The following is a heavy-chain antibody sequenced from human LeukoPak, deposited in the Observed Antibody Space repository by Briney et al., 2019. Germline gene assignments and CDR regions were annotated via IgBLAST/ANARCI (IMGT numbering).Heavy chain of an antibody. CDR2: IYYSGST. J-gene: IGHJ4*02. Sequence: SETLPLTCTVSGGSISSYYWSWIRQPPGKGLEWIGYIYYSGSTNYNPSLKSRVTISVDTSKNQFSLKLSSVTAADTAVYYCARTPYYYDSSGYYHDYWGQGTLVTVSS. V-gene: IGHV4-59*01. CDR3: ARTPYYYDSSGYYHDY. CDR1: GGSISSYY. D-gene: IGHD3-22*01.